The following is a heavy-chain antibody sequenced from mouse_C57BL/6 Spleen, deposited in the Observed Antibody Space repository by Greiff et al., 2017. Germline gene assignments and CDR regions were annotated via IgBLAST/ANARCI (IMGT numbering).Heavy chain of an antibody. V-gene: IGHV2-9-1*01. Sequence: VQLQESGPGLVAPSQSLSITCTVSGFSLTSYAISWVRQPPGKGLEWLGVIWTGGGTNYNSALKSRLSISKDNSKSQVFLKMNSLQTDDTARYYCARAGNYGYCYAMDYWGQGTSVTVSS. D-gene: IGHD1-1*02. CDR2: IWTGGGT. CDR1: GFSLTSYA. J-gene: IGHJ4*01. CDR3: ARAGNYGYCYAMDY.